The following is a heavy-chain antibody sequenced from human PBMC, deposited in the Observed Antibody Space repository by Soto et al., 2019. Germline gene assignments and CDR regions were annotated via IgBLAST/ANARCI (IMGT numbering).Heavy chain of an antibody. Sequence: EVQLLESGGGLVQPGGSLRLSCAASGFTFSTYAMSWVRQAQGKGLEWVSTITTSGGNTYYADSVQGRFTISRDNSKNTLYLQMNSVRAEDTAVYYCAGRYCTNGVCYTNYYYYIDVWGKGTTVTVSS. V-gene: IGHV3-23*01. CDR2: ITTSGGNT. D-gene: IGHD2-8*01. CDR1: GFTFSTYA. CDR3: AGRYCTNGVCYTNYYYYIDV. J-gene: IGHJ6*03.